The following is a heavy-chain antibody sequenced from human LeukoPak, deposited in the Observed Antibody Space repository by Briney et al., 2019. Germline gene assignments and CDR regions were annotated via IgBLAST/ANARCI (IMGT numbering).Heavy chain of an antibody. CDR3: AKAEREYYYDSSGYYFGY. J-gene: IGHJ4*02. Sequence: GRSLRLSCAASGFTFDDYAMHWVRQAPGKGLEWVSGISWNSGSIGYADSVKGRFTISRDNAKNSLYLQVNGLRAEDTALYYCAKAEREYYYDSSGYYFGYWGQGTLVTVSS. CDR2: ISWNSGSI. D-gene: IGHD3-22*01. V-gene: IGHV3-9*01. CDR1: GFTFDDYA.